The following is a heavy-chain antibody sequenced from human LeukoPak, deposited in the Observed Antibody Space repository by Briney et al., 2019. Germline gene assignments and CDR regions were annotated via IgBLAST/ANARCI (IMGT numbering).Heavy chain of an antibody. V-gene: IGHV3-7*01. J-gene: IGHJ4*02. D-gene: IGHD4/OR15-4a*01. CDR2: IKQDGSEK. Sequence: GGSLRLSCAASGFTFSTYAMHWVRQAPGKGLEWVANIKQDGSEKYYVDSVRGRFTISRDNAKNSLSLQMNSLRAEDTAVYYCARDVDYANPRHDYWGQGTLVTVSS. CDR1: GFTFSTYA. CDR3: ARDVDYANPRHDY.